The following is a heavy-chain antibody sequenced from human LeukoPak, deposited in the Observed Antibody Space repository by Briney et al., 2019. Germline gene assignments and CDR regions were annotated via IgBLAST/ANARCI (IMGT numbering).Heavy chain of an antibody. J-gene: IGHJ5*02. CDR3: ARPTKEGSSWYWWFDP. Sequence: PGGSLRLSCAASGFTFSSYWMHWVRHAPGKGLVWVSRINNAGSSTSYADSVKGRFTISRDNAKNTLYLQMNSLRAEDTAVYYCARPTKEGSSWYWWFDPWGQGTLVTVSS. CDR1: GFTFSSYW. D-gene: IGHD6-13*01. V-gene: IGHV3-74*01. CDR2: INNAGSST.